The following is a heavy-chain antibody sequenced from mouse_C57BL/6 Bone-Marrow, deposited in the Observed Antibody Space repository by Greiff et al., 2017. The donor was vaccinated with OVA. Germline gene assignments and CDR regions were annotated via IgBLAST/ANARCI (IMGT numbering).Heavy chain of an antibody. CDR3: ARGGYSNYLAWFAY. Sequence: ESGPGLVKPSQSLSLTCSVTGYSITSGYYWNWIRQFPGNKLEWMGYISYDGSNNYNPSLKNRISITRDTSKNQFFLKLNSVTTEDTATYYCARGGYSNYLAWFAYWGQGTLVTVSA. CDR1: GYSITSGYY. V-gene: IGHV3-6*01. D-gene: IGHD2-5*01. CDR2: ISYDGSN. J-gene: IGHJ3*01.